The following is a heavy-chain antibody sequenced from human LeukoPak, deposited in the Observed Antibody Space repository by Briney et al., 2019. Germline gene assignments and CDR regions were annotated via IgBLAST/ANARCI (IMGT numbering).Heavy chain of an antibody. J-gene: IGHJ4*02. Sequence: SETLSLTCAVYGGPFSGYYWSWIRQSPGKGLEWIGEINHSGSTNYNPSLKSRVTISVDTSKNQFSLKLKSVTAADTAMYYCATLDSGRYSQIDFWGQGTLVTVSS. CDR1: GGPFSGYY. CDR2: INHSGST. V-gene: IGHV4-34*01. CDR3: ATLDSGRYSQIDF. D-gene: IGHD1-26*01.